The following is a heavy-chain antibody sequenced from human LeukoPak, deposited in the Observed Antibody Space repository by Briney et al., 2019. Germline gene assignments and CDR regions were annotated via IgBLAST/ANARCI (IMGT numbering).Heavy chain of an antibody. V-gene: IGHV4-61*03. CDR3: ARKTNSRGWLVGDY. CDR1: GGSVSSGSYY. J-gene: IGHJ4*02. D-gene: IGHD6-19*01. Sequence: SETLSLTCTVSGGSVSSGSYYWSWIRQPPGKGLEWIGYIYYSGSTNYNPSLKSRVTISVDTSKNHFSLKLSSATAADPAVYYRARKTNSRGWLVGDYWGQGTLVTVSS. CDR2: IYYSGST.